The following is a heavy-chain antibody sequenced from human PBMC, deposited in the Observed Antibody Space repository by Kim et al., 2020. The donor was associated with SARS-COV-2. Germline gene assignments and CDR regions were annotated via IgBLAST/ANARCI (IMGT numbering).Heavy chain of an antibody. CDR3: ARAPRRIITVFGVVTHLDY. CDR2: ICCSTNT. D-gene: IGHD3-3*01. V-gene: IGHV4-31*11. Sequence: SETLSLTCAVSGGSISSYYCYWIWIRQRPGKGLDWVIYICCSTNTYSSPSLKIPVTISIDTSKNQFSLKLSSVTAAATAVYYCARAPRRIITVFGVVTHLDYWGRGSLVTVSS. CDR1: GGSISSYYCY. J-gene: IGHJ4*01.